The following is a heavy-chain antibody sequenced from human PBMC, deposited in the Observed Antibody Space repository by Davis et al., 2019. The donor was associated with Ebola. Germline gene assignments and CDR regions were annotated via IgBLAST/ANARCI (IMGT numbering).Heavy chain of an antibody. CDR2: ISYDVVNK. CDR1: GFTFSSYG. CDR3: AKVGGYAATRGDAFDI. J-gene: IGHJ3*02. D-gene: IGHD5-12*01. Sequence: PGGSLRLSCAASGFTFSSYGMHWVRQAPGEGLEWVAVISYDVVNKNYADSVKGRFTISRDNYKNALYLEMDSLRPEDTAVYYCAKVGGYAATRGDAFDIWGQGTTVTVSS. V-gene: IGHV3-30*18.